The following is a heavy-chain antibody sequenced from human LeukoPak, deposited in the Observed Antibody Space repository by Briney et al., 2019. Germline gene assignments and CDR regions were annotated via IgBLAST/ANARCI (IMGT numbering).Heavy chain of an antibody. J-gene: IGHJ4*02. CDR2: LKSKTDGGTT. CDR3: TTGVRYDYVWGSYRYSRYFDY. CDR1: GFTFSNAW. Sequence: GGSLRLSCAASGFTFSNAWMSWVRQAPGKGLAWVGRLKSKTDGGTTDYAAPVKGRFTISRDDAKNTLYLQMNSLKTEDTAVYYCTTGVRYDYVWGSYRYSRYFDYWGQGTLVTVSS. D-gene: IGHD3-16*02. V-gene: IGHV3-15*01.